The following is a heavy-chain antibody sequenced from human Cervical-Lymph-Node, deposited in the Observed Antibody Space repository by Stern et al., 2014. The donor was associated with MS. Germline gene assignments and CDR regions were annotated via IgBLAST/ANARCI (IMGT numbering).Heavy chain of an antibody. Sequence: QVQLVQSGAEVKKPGSSVKVSCKASGGTFSSYAFTWVRQAPGQGLEWMGGIIPIFGAATYARECEGIVTITANDSTSAAYMELSSLRAEDPAVYYCARGRSSXXAPXSFDYWGQGTLVT. J-gene: IGHJ4*02. CDR1: GGTFSSYA. V-gene: IGHV1-69*01. CDR2: IIPIFGAA. CDR3: ARGRSSXXAPXSFDY. D-gene: IGHD6-13*01.